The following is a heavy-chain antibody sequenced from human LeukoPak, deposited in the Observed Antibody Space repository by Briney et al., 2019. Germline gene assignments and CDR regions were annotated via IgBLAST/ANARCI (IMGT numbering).Heavy chain of an antibody. CDR3: ARDWAYYAYLTNDAPEHDAFDI. CDR1: GYTFTRYG. D-gene: IGHD3-16*01. V-gene: IGHV1-18*01. CDR2: ISVYNGNT. Sequence: GASVKVSCKASGYTFTRYGISWVRQAPGQGLEGMAWISVYNGNTKYAQKLQGRVTMTTDTSTSTAYMELRSLRSDDTAMYYCARDWAYYAYLTNDAPEHDAFDIWGQGTMVTVSS. J-gene: IGHJ3*02.